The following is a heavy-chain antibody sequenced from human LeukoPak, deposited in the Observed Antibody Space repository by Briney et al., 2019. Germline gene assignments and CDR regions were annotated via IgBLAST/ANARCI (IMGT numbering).Heavy chain of an antibody. CDR3: ASQQQLVLLDWFDP. CDR2: IYYSGST. D-gene: IGHD1-1*01. V-gene: IGHV4-39*01. J-gene: IGHJ5*02. CDR1: GGSIGSSSYY. Sequence: SETLSLTCTVSGGSIGSSSYYWGWIRQPPGKGLAWIGSIYYSGSTYYNPSLKSRVTISVDTSKNQFSLKLSSVTAADTAVYFCASQQQLVLLDWFDPWGQGTLVTVSS.